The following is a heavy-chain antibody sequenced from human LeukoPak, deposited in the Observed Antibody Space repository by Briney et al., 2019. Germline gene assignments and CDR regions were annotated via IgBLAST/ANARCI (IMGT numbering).Heavy chain of an antibody. J-gene: IGHJ4*02. CDR2: ISHDGSNK. CDR1: GFTFSSYG. Sequence: PGGSLRLSCAASGFTFSSYGMHWVRQAPGKGLEWVAVISHDGSNKYYADSVKGRFTISRGNSKNTLYLQMNSLRAEDTAVYYCAKDRGSSWYHFDYWGQGTLVTVSS. V-gene: IGHV3-30*18. CDR3: AKDRGSSWYHFDY. D-gene: IGHD6-13*01.